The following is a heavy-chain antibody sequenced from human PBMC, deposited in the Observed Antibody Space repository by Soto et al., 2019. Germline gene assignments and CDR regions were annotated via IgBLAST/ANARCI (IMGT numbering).Heavy chain of an antibody. V-gene: IGHV4-59*01. D-gene: IGHD3-3*01. CDR1: GGSISSYY. CDR3: ARVPEYYDFWSGYYRWWFDP. CDR2: IYYSGST. J-gene: IGHJ5*02. Sequence: SEILSLTCTVSGGSISSYYWSWIRQPPGKGLEWIGYIYYSGSTNYNPSLKSRVTISVDTSKNQFSLKLSSVTAADTAVYYCARVPEYYDFWSGYYRWWFDPWGQGTLVTVSS.